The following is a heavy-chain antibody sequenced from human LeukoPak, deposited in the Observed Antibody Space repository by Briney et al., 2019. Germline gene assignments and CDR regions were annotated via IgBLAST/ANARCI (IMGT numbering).Heavy chain of an antibody. CDR3: AKDRSCTNNICHGDFDY. V-gene: IGHV3-23*01. D-gene: IGHD2-8*01. CDR2: ISGSGGDT. J-gene: IGHJ4*02. Sequence: TGESLRLSCAASGFTFSNSAMSWVRQAPGNGLDWVSGISGSGGDTYYADSVKGRFTISRDNSKNTLYLQMNSLRAEDTAVYYCAKDRSCTNNICHGDFDYWGQGTLVTVSS. CDR1: GFTFSNSA.